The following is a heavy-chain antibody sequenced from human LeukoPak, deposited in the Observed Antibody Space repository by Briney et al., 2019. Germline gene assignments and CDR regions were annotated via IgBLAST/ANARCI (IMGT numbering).Heavy chain of an antibody. CDR2: ISYDGSNQ. CDR1: GFTFSSYG. V-gene: IGHV3-30*03. D-gene: IGHD2-2*01. CDR3: ARDSGAAAHYFDY. Sequence: PGGSLRLSCAASGFTFSSYGMHWVRQAPGKGLEWVAVISYDGSNQYYADSVKGRFTISRDNSKNTLYLQMNSLRAEDTAVYYCARDSGAAAHYFDYWGQGTLVTVSS. J-gene: IGHJ4*02.